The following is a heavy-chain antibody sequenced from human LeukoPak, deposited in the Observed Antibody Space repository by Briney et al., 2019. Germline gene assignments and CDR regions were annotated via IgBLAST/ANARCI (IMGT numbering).Heavy chain of an antibody. J-gene: IGHJ4*02. CDR3: AKEDYDYVWGSYRSTIDY. CDR2: ISGSGGST. D-gene: IGHD3-16*02. V-gene: IGHV3-23*01. Sequence: GSLRLSCAASGFTFSSYAMSWVRQAPGKGLEWVSAISGSGGSTYYADSVKGRFTISRDNSKNTLYLQMNSLRAEDTAVYYCAKEDYDYVWGSYRSTIDYWGQGTLVTVSS. CDR1: GFTFSSYA.